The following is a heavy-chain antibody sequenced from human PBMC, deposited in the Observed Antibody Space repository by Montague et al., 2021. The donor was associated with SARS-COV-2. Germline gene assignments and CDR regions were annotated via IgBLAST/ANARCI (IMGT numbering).Heavy chain of an antibody. J-gene: IGHJ5*01. CDR1: GGSITTYY. Sequence: SETLSLTCSVSGGSITTYYWSWVRQPAGKGLEWIGRLSTSGSTNYNPSLKSRVTMSLGTSKNQVSLKLSSVTAADTAVYYCARDASSANSPANNWFDSWGQGTLVTVSS. V-gene: IGHV4-4*07. CDR2: LSTSGST. CDR3: ARDASSANSPANNWFDS. D-gene: IGHD4/OR15-4a*01.